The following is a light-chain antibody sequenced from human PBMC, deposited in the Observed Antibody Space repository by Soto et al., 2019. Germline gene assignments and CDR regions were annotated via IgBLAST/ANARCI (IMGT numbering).Light chain of an antibody. Sequence: DIQMTQSPSSLSASVGDRVTITCLASQSISTYLNWYQHKPGKAPKLLIYDASTLQSGVPLRFSGSGSGTDLALTISSLQPEDFAIYYCHQSYSTPWTFGQGTKV. J-gene: IGKJ1*01. V-gene: IGKV1-39*01. CDR3: HQSYSTPWT. CDR2: DAS. CDR1: QSISTY.